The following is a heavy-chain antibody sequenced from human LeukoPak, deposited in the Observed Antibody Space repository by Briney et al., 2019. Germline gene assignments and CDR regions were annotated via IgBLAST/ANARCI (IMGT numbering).Heavy chain of an antibody. CDR1: GFTFSSYW. CDR2: INSDGNTT. Sequence: GGSLRLSCAASGFTFSSYWMHWVRQAPGKGLVWFSRINSDGNTTNYADSVKGRFTISRDNAKNTLYLQMNSLRAEDTAMYYCARDLYGGKGDYWGQGTLVTVSS. CDR3: ARDLYGGKGDY. V-gene: IGHV3-74*01. J-gene: IGHJ4*02. D-gene: IGHD4-23*01.